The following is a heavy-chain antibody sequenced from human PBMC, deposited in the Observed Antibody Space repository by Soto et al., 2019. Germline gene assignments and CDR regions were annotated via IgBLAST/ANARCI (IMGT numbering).Heavy chain of an antibody. CDR1: GGSVSSEHYY. J-gene: IGHJ4*02. Sequence: QVQLQESGPGLVKSSETLSLTCTVSGGSVSSEHYYWNWIRQPPGKGLEWIGYFYYTGSTNYNPALEGRLTMSVDMSKNHFSLKLNSVTAADTAVYYCAGGTDGKKVAYWGQGTLVTVSS. D-gene: IGHD5-12*01. CDR3: AGGTDGKKVAY. CDR2: FYYTGST. V-gene: IGHV4-61*03.